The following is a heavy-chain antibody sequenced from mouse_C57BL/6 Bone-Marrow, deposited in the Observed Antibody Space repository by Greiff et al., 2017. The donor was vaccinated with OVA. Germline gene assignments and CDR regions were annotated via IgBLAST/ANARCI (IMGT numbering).Heavy chain of an antibody. CDR2: IHPSSGST. D-gene: IGHD2-1*01. CDR1: GYTFTSYW. Sequence: VQLQQPGAELVKPGASVKLSCKASGYTFTSYWMPWVKQRPGQGLEWIGMIHPSSGSTNYNEKFKSKATLTVDKSSSTAYMQLSSLTSEASAVYVCERRGNYVRVAWFAYWGQGTLVTVSA. J-gene: IGHJ3*01. V-gene: IGHV1-64*01. CDR3: ERRGNYVRVAWFAY.